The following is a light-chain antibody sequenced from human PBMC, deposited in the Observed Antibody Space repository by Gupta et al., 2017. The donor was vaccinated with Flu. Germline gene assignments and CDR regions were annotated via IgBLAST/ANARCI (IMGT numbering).Light chain of an antibody. CDR2: GAS. V-gene: IGKV3-20*01. J-gene: IGKJ2*03. CDR1: QSVSSNY. Sequence: EIVLTQSPGTLSLSPGERATLSCRASQSVSSNYLAWYQQKPGQAPRLLIYGASSRATGIPDRFSGSASATDFTLTISILDPEDFTVYYFQQYGSSPHSFGEGTKQEIK. CDR3: QQYGSSPHS.